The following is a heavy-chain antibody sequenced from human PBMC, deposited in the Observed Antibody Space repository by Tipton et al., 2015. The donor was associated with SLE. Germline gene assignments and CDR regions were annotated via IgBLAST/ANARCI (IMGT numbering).Heavy chain of an antibody. CDR2: INHSGST. CDR1: GVSVSSGGYY. J-gene: IGHJ6*03. Sequence: TLSLTCTVSGVSVSSGGYYWNWIRQHPGKGLEWIGEINHSGSTNYNPSLKSRVTISVDTSKNQFSLKLSSVTAADTAVYYCTRQRGTAYYYYHMDVWGKGTTVTVSS. D-gene: IGHD7-27*01. CDR3: TRQRGTAYYYYHMDV. V-gene: IGHV4-31*03.